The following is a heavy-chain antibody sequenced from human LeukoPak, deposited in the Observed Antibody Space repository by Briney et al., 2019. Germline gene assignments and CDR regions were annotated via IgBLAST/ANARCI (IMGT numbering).Heavy chain of an antibody. Sequence: PSETLSLTCTVSGGSISSGDYYWSWIRQPPGKGLEWIGYIHYSGSTNYNPSLKSRVTISVDTSKNQFSLKLSSVTAADTAVYYCARDRYYYDSSGYRKGDYYYGMDVWGQGTTVTVSS. CDR1: GGSISSGDYY. V-gene: IGHV4-61*08. CDR2: IHYSGST. J-gene: IGHJ6*02. CDR3: ARDRYYYDSSGYRKGDYYYGMDV. D-gene: IGHD3-22*01.